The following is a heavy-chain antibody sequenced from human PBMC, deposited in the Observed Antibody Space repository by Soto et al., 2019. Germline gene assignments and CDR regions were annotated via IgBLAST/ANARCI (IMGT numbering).Heavy chain of an antibody. V-gene: IGHV4-34*01. CDR3: ARESGAFSDSSGNKRHAAFDI. CDR1: GGSFSGYY. Sequence: PSETLSLTCAVYGGSFSGYYWSWIRQPPGKGLEWIGEINHSGSTNYNPSLKSRVTISVDTSKNQFSLKLSSVTAADTAVYYCARESGAFSDSSGNKRHAAFDIWGQGKMVTVSS. J-gene: IGHJ3*02. CDR2: INHSGST. D-gene: IGHD3-22*01.